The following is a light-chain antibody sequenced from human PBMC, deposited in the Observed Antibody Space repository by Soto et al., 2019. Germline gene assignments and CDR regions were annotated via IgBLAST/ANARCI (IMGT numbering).Light chain of an antibody. CDR1: QSVSGN. Sequence: EIVMTQSPATLSASPGERVTLSCRVSQSVSGNLAWYQQKPGQAPRLLIYGGSSRATGIPDRFSGSGSGTDFTLTISRLAPEDVAVYYCQHYGSSVFTFGPGTKVDIK. J-gene: IGKJ3*01. CDR3: QHYGSSVFT. V-gene: IGKV3-20*01. CDR2: GGS.